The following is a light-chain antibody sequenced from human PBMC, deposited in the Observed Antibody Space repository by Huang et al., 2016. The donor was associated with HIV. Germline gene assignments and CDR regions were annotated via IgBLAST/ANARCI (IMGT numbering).Light chain of an antibody. Sequence: DIQMTQSASTLSASVGDRVTITCRASQNISNWLAWYQQKPGKAPNLLIYKASTLESGVPSRFSGSGSGTEFTLTISSLQPDDFATYYCHHYNSYSGAFGQGTKVEIK. CDR2: KAS. CDR3: HHYNSYSGA. CDR1: QNISNW. J-gene: IGKJ1*01. V-gene: IGKV1-5*03.